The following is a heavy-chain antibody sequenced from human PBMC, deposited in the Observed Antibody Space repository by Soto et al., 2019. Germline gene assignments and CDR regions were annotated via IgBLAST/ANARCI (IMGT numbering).Heavy chain of an antibody. CDR2: ISPDNGNT. J-gene: IGHJ6*02. D-gene: IGHD5-12*01. V-gene: IGHV1-18*01. CDR1: GYTFTIYG. CDR3: ARALGYSGYAGMDV. Sequence: ASVKVSCKASGYTFTIYGINWVRRAPGQGLEWMGWISPDNGNTNYAQKLQGRVTMTTDTSTSTAYMELRSLRSDDTAVYYCARALGYSGYAGMDVWGQGTTVTVSS.